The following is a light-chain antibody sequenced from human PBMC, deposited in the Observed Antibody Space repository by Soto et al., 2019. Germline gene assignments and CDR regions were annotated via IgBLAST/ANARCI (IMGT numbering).Light chain of an antibody. Sequence: QLVLTQPPSASGTPGQRVTISCSGSSSNIGSNYVFWYQQLPGTAPKLLIYRNNQRPSGVPDRFSGSKSGTSASLAISGLRPEDEADYYCAAWDDSLSGYVFGTGTKLTVL. CDR1: SSNIGSNY. CDR2: RNN. J-gene: IGLJ1*01. CDR3: AAWDDSLSGYV. V-gene: IGLV1-47*01.